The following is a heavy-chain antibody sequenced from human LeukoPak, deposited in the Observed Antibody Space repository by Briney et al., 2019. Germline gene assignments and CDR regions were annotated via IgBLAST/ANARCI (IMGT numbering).Heavy chain of an antibody. V-gene: IGHV3-21*01. CDR3: ARDTPNGDYVDAFDI. D-gene: IGHD4-17*01. CDR1: GFTFSSYS. J-gene: IGHJ3*02. CDR2: ISSSSSYI. Sequence: GGSLRLSCAASGFTFSSYSMNWVRQAPGKGLEWVSSISSSSSYIYYADSVKGRFTISRGNAKNSLYLQMNSLRAEDTAVYYCARDTPNGDYVDAFDIWGQGTMVTVSS.